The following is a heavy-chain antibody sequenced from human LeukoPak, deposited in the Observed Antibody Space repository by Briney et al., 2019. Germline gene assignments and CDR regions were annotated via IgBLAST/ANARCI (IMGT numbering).Heavy chain of an antibody. J-gene: IGHJ6*03. CDR1: GFTSSSYG. CDR2: ISYDGSNK. D-gene: IGHD4-17*01. CDR3: AKDGPMTTVTNYYYYYMDV. V-gene: IGHV3-30*18. Sequence: PGGSLRLSCAASGFTSSSYGMHWVRQAPGKGLEWVAVISYDGSNKYYADSVKGRFTISRDNSKNTLYLQMNSLRAEDTAVYYCAKDGPMTTVTNYYYYYMDVWGKGTTVTVSS.